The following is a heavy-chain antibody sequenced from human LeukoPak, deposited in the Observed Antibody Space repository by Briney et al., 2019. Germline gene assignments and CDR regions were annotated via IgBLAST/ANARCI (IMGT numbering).Heavy chain of an antibody. CDR3: AKAPVTTCSGAYCYPFDY. J-gene: IGHJ4*02. Sequence: HTGGSLRLSCAASGFTLSSYAMSWVRQGPGKGLEWVSAISVSGNTYHADSVKGRFTIPRDSSKNTLYLQTNSLRAEDAAVYYCAKAPVTTCSGAYCYPFDYWGQGTLVTVSS. CDR1: GFTLSSYA. CDR2: ISVSGNT. V-gene: IGHV3-23*01. D-gene: IGHD2-15*01.